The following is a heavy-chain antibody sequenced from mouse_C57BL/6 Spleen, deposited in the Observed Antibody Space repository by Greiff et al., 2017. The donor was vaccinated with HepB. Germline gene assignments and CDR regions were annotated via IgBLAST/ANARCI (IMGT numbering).Heavy chain of an antibody. CDR2: IHPNSGST. CDR1: GYTFTSYW. D-gene: IGHD4-1*01. J-gene: IGHJ4*01. Sequence: VQLQQPGAELVKPGASVKLSCKASGYTFTSYWMHWVKQRPGQGLEWIGMIHPNSGSTNYNEKFKSKATLTVDKSSSTAYMQLSSLTSEDSAVYYCARRTVMYAMDYWGQGTSVTVSS. CDR3: ARRTVMYAMDY. V-gene: IGHV1-64*01.